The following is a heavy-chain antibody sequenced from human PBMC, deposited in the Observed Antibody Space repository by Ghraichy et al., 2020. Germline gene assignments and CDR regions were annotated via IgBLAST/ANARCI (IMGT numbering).Heavy chain of an antibody. D-gene: IGHD2-21*02. CDR3: ARQRCGADCYGYFDL. CDR1: GGSISIYY. J-gene: IGHJ2*01. CDR2: IYYTGST. V-gene: IGHV4-59*08. Sequence: SETLSLTCTVSGGSISIYYWSWIRQPPGKGLEWIGYIYYTGSTNYNPSLKSRVTISGDTSKNQFSLELSSVTAADTAIYYCARQRCGADCYGYFDLWGRGTLVTVSS.